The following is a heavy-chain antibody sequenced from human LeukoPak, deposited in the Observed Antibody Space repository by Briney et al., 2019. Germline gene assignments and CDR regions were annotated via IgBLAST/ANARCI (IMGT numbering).Heavy chain of an antibody. D-gene: IGHD1-1*01. J-gene: IGHJ4*02. V-gene: IGHV1-18*01. CDR1: GYTFTSYG. CDR2: ISAYNGNT. CDR3: ARAKQLNTTGGFDY. Sequence: ASVKVSCKASGYTFTSYGISWVRQAPGQGREWMGWISAYNGNTNYAQKLQGRVTMTTDTSTSTAYMELRSLRSDDTAVYYCARAKQLNTTGGFDYWGQGTLVTVSS.